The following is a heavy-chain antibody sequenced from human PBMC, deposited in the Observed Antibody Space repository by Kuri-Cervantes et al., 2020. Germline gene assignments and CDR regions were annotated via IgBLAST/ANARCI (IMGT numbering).Heavy chain of an antibody. D-gene: IGHD3-10*01. J-gene: IGHJ4*02. CDR1: GFTFSSYG. Sequence: GGSLRLTCAASGFTFSSYGVHWVRQAPGKGLEWVAAISYDGSEKYYADSVRGRFTTSRDNAKNSLYLQMNSLRAEDTAVYYCASWGSGSWWGQGTLVTVSS. CDR3: ASWGSGSW. CDR2: ISYDGSEK. V-gene: IGHV3-30*03.